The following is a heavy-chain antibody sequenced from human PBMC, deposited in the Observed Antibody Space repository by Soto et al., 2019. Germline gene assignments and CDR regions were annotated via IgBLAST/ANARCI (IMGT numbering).Heavy chain of an antibody. Sequence: ASVKVSCKASGYTFTSYDINWVRQATGQGLEWMGWINAYNGNTNYAQKLQGRVTMTTDTSTSTAYMELRSLRSDDTAVYYCARGTYYYDSSGYNVAWFDPWGQGTLVTVSS. CDR1: GYTFTSYD. CDR3: ARGTYYYDSSGYNVAWFDP. J-gene: IGHJ5*02. CDR2: INAYNGNT. D-gene: IGHD3-22*01. V-gene: IGHV1-18*01.